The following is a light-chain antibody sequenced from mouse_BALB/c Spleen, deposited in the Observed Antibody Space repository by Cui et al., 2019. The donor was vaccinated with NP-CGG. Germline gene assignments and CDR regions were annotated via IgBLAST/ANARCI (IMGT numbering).Light chain of an antibody. J-gene: IGLJ1*01. Sequence: HAVVTQESALTTSPGETVTLTCRSSTGAVTTSNYANWVQTKPDHLFTGLIGGTNNRAPGVPARFSGSLIGDKAALTITGAQTEDEAIYFCALWYSNHWVFGGGTKLTVL. V-gene: IGLV1*01. CDR3: ALWYSNHWV. CDR2: GTN. CDR1: TGAVTTSNY.